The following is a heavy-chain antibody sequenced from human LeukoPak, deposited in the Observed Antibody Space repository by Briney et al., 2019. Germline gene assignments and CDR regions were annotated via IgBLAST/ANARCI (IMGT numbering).Heavy chain of an antibody. V-gene: IGHV3-21*01. D-gene: IGHD3-10*01. CDR3: ARDGSGSGSYYLYYYYYYMDV. J-gene: IGHJ6*03. CDR1: GSTFSSYS. Sequence: GGSLRVSCAASGSTFSSYSMNWVRQAPGKGLEWVSSISSSSSYIYYADSVKGRFTISRDNAKNSLYLQMNSLRAEDTAVYYCARDGSGSGSYYLYYYYYYMDVWGKGTTVTVSS. CDR2: ISSSSSYI.